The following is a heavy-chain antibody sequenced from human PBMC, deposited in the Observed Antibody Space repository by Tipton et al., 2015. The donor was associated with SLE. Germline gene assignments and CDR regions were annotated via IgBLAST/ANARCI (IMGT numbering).Heavy chain of an antibody. CDR1: GGTFSSYA. V-gene: IGHV1-69*01. CDR3: ARVSSAMGYFDL. J-gene: IGHJ2*01. CDR2: IIPIFGTT. D-gene: IGHD6-19*01. Sequence: QSGPEVKKPGSSVKVSCKASGGTFSSYAISWVRQAPGQGLEWMGGIIPIFGTTNYAQKFQGRVTITADESTSTAYMELSSLRSEDTAVYYCARVSSAMGYFDLWGRGTLVTVSS.